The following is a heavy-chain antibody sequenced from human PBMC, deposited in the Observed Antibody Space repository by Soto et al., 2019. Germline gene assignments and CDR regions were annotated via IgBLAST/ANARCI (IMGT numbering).Heavy chain of an antibody. Sequence: GGSLRLSCAASGFTFSSYGMHWARQAPGKGLEWVAVISYDGSNKYYADSVKGRFTISRDNSKNTLYLQMNSLRAEDTAVYYCAKSPNRTFWSGLGYYYYMDVWGKGTTVTVSS. CDR2: ISYDGSNK. J-gene: IGHJ6*03. CDR1: GFTFSSYG. V-gene: IGHV3-30*18. D-gene: IGHD3-3*01. CDR3: AKSPNRTFWSGLGYYYYMDV.